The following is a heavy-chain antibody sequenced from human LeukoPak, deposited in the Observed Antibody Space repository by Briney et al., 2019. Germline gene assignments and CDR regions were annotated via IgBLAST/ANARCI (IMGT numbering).Heavy chain of an antibody. J-gene: IGHJ4*02. CDR1: GFTVSSNY. CDR3: SRPFDS. V-gene: IGHV3-66*01. CDR2: IFSGGNT. Sequence: PGGSLRLSCAASGFTVSSNYMSWVRQAPGKGPEWVSVIFSGGNTYYADSVKGRFTISRDNARNTLYLQVNSLSAGDTAVYYCSRPFDSWGQGTLVTVSS.